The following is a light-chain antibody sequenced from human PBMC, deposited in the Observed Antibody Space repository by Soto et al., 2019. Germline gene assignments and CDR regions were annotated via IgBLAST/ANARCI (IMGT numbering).Light chain of an antibody. V-gene: IGKV3D-15*01. CDR3: QQYDT. Sequence: ERVMTQSPATLSASPGESVTLSCRASQTVSSNLAWYQHKPGQAPRLLIYATSTRAPGIPDRFSGSGSGTDFTLTISRLEPEDFAVYYCQQYDTFGQGTKLEIK. CDR2: ATS. J-gene: IGKJ2*01. CDR1: QTVSSN.